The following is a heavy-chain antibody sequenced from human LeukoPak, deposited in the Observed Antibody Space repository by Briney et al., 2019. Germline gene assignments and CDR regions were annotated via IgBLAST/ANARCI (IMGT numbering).Heavy chain of an antibody. CDR1: GFTVSSNY. D-gene: IGHD6-13*01. CDR2: IYSGGST. V-gene: IGHV3-66*01. Sequence: GALRLSCAASGFTVSSNYMSWGRQAPGEGLEWVSVIYSGGSTYYADSVKGRFTISRDNSKNTLYLQMNSLRAEDTAVYYCARDSGGYSSSWFDYWGQGTLVTVSS. J-gene: IGHJ4*02. CDR3: ARDSGGYSSSWFDY.